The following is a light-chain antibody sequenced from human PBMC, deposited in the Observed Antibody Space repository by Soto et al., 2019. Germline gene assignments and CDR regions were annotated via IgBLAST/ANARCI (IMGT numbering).Light chain of an antibody. CDR2: GAS. CDR3: QPYNNWPPWT. CDR1: QSVSSN. J-gene: IGKJ1*01. Sequence: EIVMTQSPATLSVSPGERATLSCRASQSVSSNLAWYQQKPGQAPRLFIYGASTRATGVPARFSGSGSGTEFTLTIRSLQSEDFAVYYCQPYNNWPPWTFGQGTKVEIK. V-gene: IGKV3-15*01.